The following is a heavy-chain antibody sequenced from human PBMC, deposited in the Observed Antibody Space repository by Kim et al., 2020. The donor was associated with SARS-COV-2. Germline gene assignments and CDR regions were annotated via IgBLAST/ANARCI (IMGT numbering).Heavy chain of an antibody. V-gene: IGHV5-51*01. J-gene: IGHJ5*02. CDR2: IYPGDSDT. Sequence: GESLKISCKGSGYSFTSYWIGWVRQMPGKGLEWMGIIYPGDSDTRYSPSFQGQVTISADKSISTAYLQWSSLKASDTAMYYCARLVVPAARGGWFDPWGQGTLVTVSS. CDR3: ARLVVPAARGGWFDP. CDR1: GYSFTSYW. D-gene: IGHD2-2*01.